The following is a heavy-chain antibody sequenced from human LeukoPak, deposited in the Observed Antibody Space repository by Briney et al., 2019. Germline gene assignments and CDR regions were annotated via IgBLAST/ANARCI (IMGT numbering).Heavy chain of an antibody. CDR3: ARVNRGATQEDY. CDR2: ISAYNGNT. V-gene: IGHV1-18*01. D-gene: IGHD1-26*01. J-gene: IGHJ4*02. CDR1: GGTFSSYA. Sequence: GASVKVSCKASGGTFSSYAISWVRQAPGQGLEWMGWISAYNGNTNYAQKLQGRVTMTTDTSTSTAYMELRSLRSDDTAVYYCARVNRGATQEDYWGQGTLVTVSS.